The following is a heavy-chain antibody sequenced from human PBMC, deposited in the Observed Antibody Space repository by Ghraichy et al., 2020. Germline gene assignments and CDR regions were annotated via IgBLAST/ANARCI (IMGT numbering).Heavy chain of an antibody. CDR1: GFTFSSYG. V-gene: IGHV3-30*18. D-gene: IGHD6-19*01. Sequence: LSLTCAASGFTFSSYGMHWVRQAPGKGLEWVAVISYDGSNKYYADSVKGRFTISRDNSKNTLYLQMNSLRAEDTAVYYCAKGRRWLPHYFDYWGQGTLVTVSS. CDR3: AKGRRWLPHYFDY. J-gene: IGHJ4*02. CDR2: ISYDGSNK.